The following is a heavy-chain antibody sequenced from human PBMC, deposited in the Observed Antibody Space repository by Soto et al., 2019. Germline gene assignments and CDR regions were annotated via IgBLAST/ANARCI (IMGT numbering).Heavy chain of an antibody. CDR1: GFTFSSYG. CDR2: ISYDGSNK. Sequence: PGGSLRLSCAASGFTFSSYGMHWVRQAPGKGLEWVAVISYDGSNKYYADSVKGRFTISRDNSKNTLYLQMNSLRAEDTAVYYCAKDFRAYDSSGSAFDIWGQGTMVTVSS. J-gene: IGHJ3*02. D-gene: IGHD3-22*01. V-gene: IGHV3-30*18. CDR3: AKDFRAYDSSGSAFDI.